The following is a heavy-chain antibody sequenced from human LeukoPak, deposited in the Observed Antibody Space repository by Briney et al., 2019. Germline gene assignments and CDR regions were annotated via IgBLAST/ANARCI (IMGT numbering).Heavy chain of an antibody. CDR3: AKVKATSVTCIASSTYYFDY. D-gene: IGHD6-13*01. J-gene: IGHJ4*02. CDR2: ISGSGGNT. CDR1: GFTFYSYA. Sequence: GGSLRLSCAASGFTFYSYAVTWVRQAPGKGLEWVSAISGSGGNTYYTDSVKGRFTISRDNSKNTLYLQMNSLRAEDTAVYYCAKVKATSVTCIASSTYYFDYWGQGTLVTVSS. V-gene: IGHV3-23*01.